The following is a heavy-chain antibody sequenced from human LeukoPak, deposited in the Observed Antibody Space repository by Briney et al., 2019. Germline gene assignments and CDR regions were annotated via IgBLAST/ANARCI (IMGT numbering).Heavy chain of an antibody. D-gene: IGHD4-17*01. V-gene: IGHV3-74*01. CDR3: ARGVHYGSDY. J-gene: IGHJ4*02. CDR1: GFTFSTCF. CDR2: INSDGSTT. Sequence: GGSLRLSCAASGFTFSTCFMHWVRQAPGKGLVWVSRINSDGSTTSLADSVKGRFTISRDNAKNTLYLQMDSLRAEDTAVYFCARGVHYGSDYWGQGTLVTVSS.